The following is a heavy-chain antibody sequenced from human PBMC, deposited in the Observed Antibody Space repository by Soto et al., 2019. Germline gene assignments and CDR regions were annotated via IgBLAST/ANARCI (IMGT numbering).Heavy chain of an antibody. J-gene: IGHJ5*02. Sequence: QVQLQESGPGLVKPSETLSLTCTVSGGSVSSAAYYWSWIRQPPGKGLEWIAYINYSGSTNYNPSLKSRVTISVDTSKNQSSLMLSSVTAADTAVYFCARVDYDYWSGTSHLGGWFDPWGQGTLVTVSS. CDR1: GGSVSSAAYY. D-gene: IGHD3-3*01. V-gene: IGHV4-61*08. CDR3: ARVDYDYWSGTSHLGGWFDP. CDR2: INYSGST.